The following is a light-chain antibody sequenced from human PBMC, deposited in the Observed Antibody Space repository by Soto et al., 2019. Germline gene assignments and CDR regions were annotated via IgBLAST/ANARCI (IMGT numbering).Light chain of an antibody. Sequence: EIVLTQSPGSLSLSPGERATRCCRASQSVSSSYLAWYQQRPGQAPRLLIYGASTRATGIPARFSGSGSGTEFTLTISSLQSEDFTVYYCQQYNNWPLTFGGGTKVDIK. CDR1: QSVSSSY. CDR2: GAS. CDR3: QQYNNWPLT. V-gene: IGKV3-15*01. J-gene: IGKJ4*01.